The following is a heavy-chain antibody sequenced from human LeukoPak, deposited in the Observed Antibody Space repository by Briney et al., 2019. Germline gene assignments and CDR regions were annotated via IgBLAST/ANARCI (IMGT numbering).Heavy chain of an antibody. Sequence: SETLSLTCAVSGGSISSSNWWSWVRQPPGKGLEWIGEIYHSGSTNYSPSLNSRVSISIDTSKNQLSLKLSSVTAADTAVYYCARDRIFEHWGQGTLVIVSS. J-gene: IGHJ4*02. D-gene: IGHD2-21*01. CDR2: IYHSGST. CDR3: ARDRIFEH. CDR1: GGSISSSNW. V-gene: IGHV4-4*02.